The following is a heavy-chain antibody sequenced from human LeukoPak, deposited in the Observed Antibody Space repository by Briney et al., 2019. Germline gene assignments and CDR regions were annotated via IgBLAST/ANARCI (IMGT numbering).Heavy chain of an antibody. J-gene: IGHJ4*02. CDR1: GFSFSSHS. Sequence: GGSLRLSCAASGFSFSSHSMSWVRQAPGKGLEWVSSISRSSDYIYYADSVKGRFTISRDNAKNSLYLQMNSLRAEDTAVYYCARVPGDYWGQGTLVTVSS. V-gene: IGHV3-21*01. CDR2: ISRSSDYI. CDR3: ARVPGDY.